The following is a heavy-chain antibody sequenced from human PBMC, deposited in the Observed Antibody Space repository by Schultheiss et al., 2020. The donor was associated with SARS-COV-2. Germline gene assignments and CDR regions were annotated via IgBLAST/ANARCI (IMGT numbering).Heavy chain of an antibody. V-gene: IGHV4-61*01. J-gene: IGHJ6*03. CDR3: ARGAAGTDYYYYMDV. Sequence: SETLSLTCSVSGGSVGRDSTWWTWIRQAPGKGLEWIGNVHYTGITGYNPSLKSRVTISVDRSKNQFSLKLSSVTAADTAVYSCARGAAGTDYYYYMDVWGKGTTVTVSS. CDR2: VHYTGIT. D-gene: IGHD6-13*01. CDR1: GGSVGRDSTW.